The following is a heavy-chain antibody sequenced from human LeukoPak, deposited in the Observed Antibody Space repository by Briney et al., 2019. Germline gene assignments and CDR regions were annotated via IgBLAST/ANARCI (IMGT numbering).Heavy chain of an antibody. J-gene: IGHJ6*03. CDR2: IIPIFGTA. CDR3: ATSTYYDFWSGPWENYYYMDV. V-gene: IGHV1-69*05. CDR1: GGTFSSYA. Sequence: SVKVSCKASGGTFSSYAISWVRQAPGQGLEWMGGIIPIFGTANYAQKFQGRVTITTDESTSTAYMELSSLRSEDTAVYYCATSTYYDFWSGPWENYYYMDVWGKGTTVTVSS. D-gene: IGHD3-3*01.